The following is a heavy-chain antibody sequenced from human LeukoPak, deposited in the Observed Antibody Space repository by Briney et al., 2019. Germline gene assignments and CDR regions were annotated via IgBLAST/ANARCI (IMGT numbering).Heavy chain of an antibody. V-gene: IGHV3-73*01. D-gene: IGHD2-2*01. CDR1: GFTFSGSA. J-gene: IGHJ6*03. CDR2: IRSKANSYAT. CDR3: TSLPYCSSTSCENYYYYMDV. Sequence: GGSLRLSCAASGFTFSGSAMHWVRQASGKGLEWVGRIRSKANSYATAYAASVKGRFTISRDDSKNTAYLQMNSLKTEDTAVYYCTSLPYCSSTSCENYYYYMDVWGKGTTVTVSS.